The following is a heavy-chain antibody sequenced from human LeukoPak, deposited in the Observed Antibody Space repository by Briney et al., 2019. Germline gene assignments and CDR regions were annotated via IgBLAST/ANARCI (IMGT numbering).Heavy chain of an antibody. V-gene: IGHV3-23*01. Sequence: GGSLRLSCAASGFTFSSYAMSWVRQAPGKGLEWVSAISGSGGSTYYADSVKGRFTISRDNSKNTLYLQMNSLRAEDTAVYYCARDYLVAATPSGYYYYYGMDVWGQGTTVTVSS. CDR3: ARDYLVAATPSGYYYYYGMDV. J-gene: IGHJ6*02. CDR1: GFTFSSYA. CDR2: ISGSGGST. D-gene: IGHD2-15*01.